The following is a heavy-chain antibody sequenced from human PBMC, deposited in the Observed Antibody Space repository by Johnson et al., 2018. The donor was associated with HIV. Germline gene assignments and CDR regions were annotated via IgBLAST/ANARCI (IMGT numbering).Heavy chain of an antibody. D-gene: IGHD3-3*01. Sequence: QVQLVESGGCVVQPGRSPRLSCAASGFTFSSYAMHWVRQAPGKGLEWVAVISYDGSNKYYADSVKGRFTISRDNSKSTLSLQMNSLRAEDTAVYYCASPVWSGYPFDAFDIWGQGTMVTVSS. CDR3: ASPVWSGYPFDAFDI. CDR1: GFTFSSYA. CDR2: ISYDGSNK. J-gene: IGHJ3*02. V-gene: IGHV3-30*04.